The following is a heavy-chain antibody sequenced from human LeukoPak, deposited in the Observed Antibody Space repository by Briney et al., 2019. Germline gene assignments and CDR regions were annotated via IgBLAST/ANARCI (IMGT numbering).Heavy chain of an antibody. CDR1: GGTFSSYA. Sequence: GASVKVSCKASGGTFSSYAINWVRQATGQGLEWMGWMNPNSVNTGYAQKFQGRVTMTRNTSISTAYMELSSLRSEDTAVYYCARVGCSSTSCHHDYWGQGTLVTVSS. CDR2: MNPNSVNT. V-gene: IGHV1-8*02. CDR3: ARVGCSSTSCHHDY. J-gene: IGHJ4*02. D-gene: IGHD2-2*01.